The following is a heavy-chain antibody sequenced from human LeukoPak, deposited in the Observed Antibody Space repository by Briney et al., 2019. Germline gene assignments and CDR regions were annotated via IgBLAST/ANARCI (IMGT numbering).Heavy chain of an antibody. CDR3: ARDGAAYYYDSSNWFDP. J-gene: IGHJ5*02. Sequence: PGGSLRLSCAAAGFTFSDYYMSWIRQAPGKGLEWVSYISSSSSYTNYADSAKGRFTVSRDNAKNSLYLQMNSLRAEDTAVYYCARDGAAYYYDSSNWFDPWGQGTLVTVSS. CDR2: ISSSSSYT. D-gene: IGHD3-22*01. CDR1: GFTFSDYY. V-gene: IGHV3-11*05.